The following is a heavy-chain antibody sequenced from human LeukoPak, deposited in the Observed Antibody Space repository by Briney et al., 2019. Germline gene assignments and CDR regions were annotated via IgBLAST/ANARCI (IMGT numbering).Heavy chain of an antibody. CDR3: ARGYRDYYDSSGYNYPVGAEYFQH. CDR1: GYTFTSYG. V-gene: IGHV1-18*01. J-gene: IGHJ1*01. D-gene: IGHD3-22*01. CDR2: ISAYNGNT. Sequence: ASVKVSCKASGYTFTSYGISWVRQAPGQGLEWMGWISAYNGNTNYAQKLQGRVTMTTDTSTSTAYMELRSLRSDDTAVYYCARGYRDYYDSSGYNYPVGAEYFQHWGQGTLVTVSS.